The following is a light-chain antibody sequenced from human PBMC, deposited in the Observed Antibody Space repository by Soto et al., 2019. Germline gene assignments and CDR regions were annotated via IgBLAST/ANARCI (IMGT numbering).Light chain of an antibody. CDR2: EVS. CDR3: SSYTTSNTLV. V-gene: IGLV2-14*01. J-gene: IGLJ1*01. Sequence: QSALTQPRSVSGSPGQSVAISCTGTSSDIGDNKYVSWYQQHPGKAPKLMIYEVSYRPSGVSNRFSGSKSGNTASLTISGLQAEDEADYYCSSYTTSNTLVFGTGTKVTVL. CDR1: SSDIGDNKY.